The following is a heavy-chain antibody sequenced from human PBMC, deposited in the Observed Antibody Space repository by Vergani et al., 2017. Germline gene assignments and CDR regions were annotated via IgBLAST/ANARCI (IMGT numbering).Heavy chain of an antibody. V-gene: IGHV3-23*01. J-gene: IGHJ6*02. CDR1: GFTFNHYA. CDR2: ISGSGGST. D-gene: IGHD5-12*01. Sequence: EVQRLESGGDLVQPGGSLRLSCAASGFTFNHYAMNWVRQAPGKGLEWVAGISGSGGSTYYAGSVKGRFTISRDSSKNTLYLQMNSLSAGDTAVYYCAKANPRNSGYDYLYYYHAIDVWGQGTTVTVSS. CDR3: AKANPRNSGYDYLYYYHAIDV.